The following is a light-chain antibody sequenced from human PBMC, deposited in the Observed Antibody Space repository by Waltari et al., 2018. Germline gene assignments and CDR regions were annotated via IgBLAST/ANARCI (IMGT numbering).Light chain of an antibody. CDR2: STS. CDR1: QTFSTIA. Sequence: IVLTQSPGTLSLSPGDRATLSCRASQTFSTIALSWYQQKPGQAPRVLIYSTSNRATGIPDRFSGSGSGTDFTLTINRLAPEDFAMYYCQQYDGIVVTFGGGTKVEI. CDR3: QQYDGIVVT. J-gene: IGKJ4*01. V-gene: IGKV3-20*01.